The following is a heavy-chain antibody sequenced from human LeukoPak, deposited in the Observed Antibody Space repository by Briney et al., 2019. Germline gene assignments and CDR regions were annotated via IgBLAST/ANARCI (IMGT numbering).Heavy chain of an antibody. J-gene: IGHJ4*02. CDR1: GFTFSSYA. D-gene: IGHD3-10*01. CDR2: ISYDGSNK. Sequence: GGSLRLSCAASGFTFSSYAMHWVRQAPGKGLEWVAVISYDGSNKYYADSVKGRFTISRDNSKNTLYLQMNSLRAEDTAVYYCARVGGYYYGSGSWAPADYWGQGTLVTVSS. V-gene: IGHV3-30-3*01. CDR3: ARVGGYYYGSGSWAPADY.